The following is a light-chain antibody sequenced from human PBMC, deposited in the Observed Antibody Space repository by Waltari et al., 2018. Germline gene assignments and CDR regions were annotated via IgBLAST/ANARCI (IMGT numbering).Light chain of an antibody. J-gene: IGLJ1*01. Sequence: QSALTQPASVSGSPGQSITISCTGSSSDVGRYNYVSWYQEHPDKSPKLILYEVGNRPSWVSDRVSGSKPGNTASLTISGLQAEDEADYYCCAYTGRRILPYVFGTGTKVTVL. CDR2: EVG. CDR1: SSDVGRYNY. CDR3: CAYTGRRILPYV. V-gene: IGLV2-14*01.